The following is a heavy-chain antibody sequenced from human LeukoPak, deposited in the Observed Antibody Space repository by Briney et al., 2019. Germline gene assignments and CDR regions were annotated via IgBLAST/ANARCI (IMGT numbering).Heavy chain of an antibody. Sequence: PSQTLSLTCTVSGGSISSGGYYWSWIRQHPGKGLEWIGYIYVTGNRYNPYLQSRVTISVDTSRNQFFLKMSSVTAADTAVYYCARHIGGGIEDMDVWGKGTKVTVSS. D-gene: IGHD3-16*02. V-gene: IGHV4-31*03. CDR1: GGSISSGGYY. J-gene: IGHJ6*03. CDR2: IYVTGN. CDR3: ARHIGGGIEDMDV.